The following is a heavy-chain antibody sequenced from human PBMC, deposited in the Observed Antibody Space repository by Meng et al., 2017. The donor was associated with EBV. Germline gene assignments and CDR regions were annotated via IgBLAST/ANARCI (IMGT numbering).Heavy chain of an antibody. Sequence: QVNSKESGPRLVKPTPTLTLTCAFSGFSLSTSGVGVGWIRQPPGTALEWLALIYWDDDKRYSPSLKSRLTITKDTSKNQVVLTMTNMDPVDTATYYCAHRRDEYSSSWYGWFDPWGQGTLVTVSS. D-gene: IGHD6-13*01. CDR1: GFSLSTSGVG. V-gene: IGHV2-5*02. CDR2: IYWDDDK. CDR3: AHRRDEYSSSWYGWFDP. J-gene: IGHJ5*02.